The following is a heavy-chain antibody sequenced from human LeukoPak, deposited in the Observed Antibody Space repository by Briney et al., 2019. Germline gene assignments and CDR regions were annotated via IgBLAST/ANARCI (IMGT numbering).Heavy chain of an antibody. D-gene: IGHD3-9*01. V-gene: IGHV4-31*03. J-gene: IGHJ5*02. CDR2: IYYSGST. CDR1: GGSISSGGYY. Sequence: PSETLSLTCTVSGGSISSGGYYWSWIRQHPGKGLEWIGYIYYSGSTYYNPSLKSRVTISVDTSKNQFSLKLSSVTAADTAVYYCARFVEYYDILTGYPGSWFDPWGQGTLVTVSS. CDR3: ARFVEYYDILTGYPGSWFDP.